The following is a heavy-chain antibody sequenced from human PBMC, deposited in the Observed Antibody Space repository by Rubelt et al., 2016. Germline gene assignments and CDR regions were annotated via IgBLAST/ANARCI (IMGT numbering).Heavy chain of an antibody. V-gene: IGHV1-18*01. D-gene: IGHD6-6*01. CDR3: ARVGALAARKIYYFDY. CDR1: GYTFTSYG. J-gene: IGHJ4*02. CDR2: ISAYNGNT. Sequence: QVQLVQSGAEVKKPGASVKVSRKASGYTFTSYGISWVRQAPGQGLEWMGWISAYNGNTNYEQKLQGRVTMTTDTSTSTAYMELRSLKSDETAVYYCARVGALAARKIYYFDYWGQGTLVTVSS.